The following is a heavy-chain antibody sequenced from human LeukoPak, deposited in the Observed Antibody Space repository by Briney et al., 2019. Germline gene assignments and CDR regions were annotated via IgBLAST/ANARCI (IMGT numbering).Heavy chain of an antibody. CDR3: AKERKLLPFDC. CDR1: GFTFSTYG. J-gene: IGHJ4*02. CDR2: IQSDENDK. V-gene: IGHV3-30*02. D-gene: IGHD4-23*01. Sequence: PGGSLRLSCASSGFTFSTYGMHWVRQAPGKGLEWVAFIQSDENDKFYADSVKGRFTVSRDNSKNTLYLQMNSLRAEDTAVYYCAKERKLLPFDCWGQGTLVTVSS.